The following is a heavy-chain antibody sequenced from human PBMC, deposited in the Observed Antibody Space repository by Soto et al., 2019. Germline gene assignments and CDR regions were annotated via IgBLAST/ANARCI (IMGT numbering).Heavy chain of an antibody. CDR1: GFTFRNYA. CDR2: IGTSGTPT. CDR3: QRTMWSSRRDALDI. J-gene: IGHJ6*02. V-gene: IGHV3-23*01. Sequence: GGSLRLSCIASGFTFRNYAMAWVRQAPGEDLEWVSAIGTSGTPTLYADSVKSRFSISRDDSRNTVSLQMNSLGVEDTATYYCQRTMWSSRRDALDIWGQGTTVTVSS. D-gene: IGHD2-21*01.